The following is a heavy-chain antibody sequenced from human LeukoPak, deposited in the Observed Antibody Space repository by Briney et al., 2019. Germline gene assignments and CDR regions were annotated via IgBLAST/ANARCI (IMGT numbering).Heavy chain of an antibody. CDR3: ARVKGGSGSYYGAFDI. D-gene: IGHD3-10*01. CDR2: ISSNGGST. CDR1: GFTFSSYA. Sequence: PGGSLRLSCAASGFTFSSYAMHWVRQAPGKGLEYVSAISSNGGSTYYANSVKGRFTISRDNSKNTLYLQMNSLRAEDTAVYYCARVKGGSGSYYGAFDIWGQGTMVTVSS. V-gene: IGHV3-64*01. J-gene: IGHJ3*02.